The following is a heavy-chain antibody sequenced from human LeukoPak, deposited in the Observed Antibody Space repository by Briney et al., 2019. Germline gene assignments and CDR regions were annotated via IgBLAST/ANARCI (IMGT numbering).Heavy chain of an antibody. CDR2: INYSGVT. CDR3: AIYSSSSGRIDP. D-gene: IGHD2-15*01. V-gene: IGHV4-39*02. CDR1: SGSITSSVYY. J-gene: IGHJ5*02. Sequence: SETLSLTCTVSSGSITSSVYYCSWIRQPPGKGLEWIAGINYSGVTHYNPSLKSRVTISVDTSKNHFPLNLSSVTAADTAVYYCAIYSSSSGRIDPWGQGTLVTVSS.